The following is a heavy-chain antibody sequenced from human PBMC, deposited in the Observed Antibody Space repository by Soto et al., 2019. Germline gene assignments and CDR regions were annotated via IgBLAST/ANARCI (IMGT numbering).Heavy chain of an antibody. V-gene: IGHV3-73*01. D-gene: IGHD5-12*01. CDR2: IRSKANSYAT. CDR3: TIPYYEYGDY. J-gene: IGHJ4*02. Sequence: GGSLRLSCAASGCTFSGSAMHWVRQASGKGLEWVGRIRSKANSYATAYAASVKGRFTISRDDSKNTAYLQMNSLKTEDTAVYYCTIPYYEYGDYWGRGTLVTVSS. CDR1: GCTFSGSA.